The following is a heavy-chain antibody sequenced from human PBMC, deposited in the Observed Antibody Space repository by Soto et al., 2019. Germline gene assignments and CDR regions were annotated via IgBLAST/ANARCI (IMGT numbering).Heavy chain of an antibody. D-gene: IGHD4-17*01. V-gene: IGHV1-3*01. CDR2: INAANGDT. Sequence: LCSPRQAQGQRLEWMGWINAANGDTKYSQKFQGRVTITADESTSTAYMELSSLRSEDTSVYYCATTVTSWGWSDPWGQGTLVTVTS. J-gene: IGHJ5*02. CDR3: ATTVTSWGWSDP.